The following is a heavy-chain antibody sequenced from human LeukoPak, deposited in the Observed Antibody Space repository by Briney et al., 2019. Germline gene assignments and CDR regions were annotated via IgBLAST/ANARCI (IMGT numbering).Heavy chain of an antibody. V-gene: IGHV4-34*01. Sequence: SETLSLTCAVYGGSFSGYYWSWIRQPPGKGLEWIGEINHSGSTNYNPSLKSRVTISVDTSKNQFSLKLSSATAADTAVYYCASIALTYDYWGQGTLVTVSS. CDR1: GGSFSGYY. CDR2: INHSGST. J-gene: IGHJ4*02. CDR3: ASIALTYDY. D-gene: IGHD2-8*01.